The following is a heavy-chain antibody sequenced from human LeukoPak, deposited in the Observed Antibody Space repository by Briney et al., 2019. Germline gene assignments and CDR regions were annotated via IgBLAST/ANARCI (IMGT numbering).Heavy chain of an antibody. CDR1: AGSINTYY. CDR2: VRDNGES. J-gene: IGHJ3*02. CDR3: ARQPANTAAFDI. V-gene: IGHV4-59*08. D-gene: IGHD5-18*01. Sequence: PSETLSLTCTVSAGSINTYYWSWIRQPPGKGLEWIAYVRDNGESNYNPSLKSRVAISLDTANTQISLRLNFVTAADPAIYYCARQPANTAAFDIWGLGTMVTVSS.